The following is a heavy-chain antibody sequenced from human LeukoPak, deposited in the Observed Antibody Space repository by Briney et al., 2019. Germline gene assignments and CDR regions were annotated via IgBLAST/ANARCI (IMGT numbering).Heavy chain of an antibody. CDR1: GFTFTSYW. D-gene: IGHD4-17*01. J-gene: IGHJ4*02. CDR3: ARMRSTVTTPFDF. CDR2: IAYDGANK. Sequence: PGGSLRLSCAASGFTFTSYWMTWVRQAPGKGLEWVALIAYDGANKYYADSVKGRFTVSGDSSKNTLYLQMNSLRPEDTAVYYCARMRSTVTTPFDFWGQGTLVTVSS. V-gene: IGHV3-30-3*01.